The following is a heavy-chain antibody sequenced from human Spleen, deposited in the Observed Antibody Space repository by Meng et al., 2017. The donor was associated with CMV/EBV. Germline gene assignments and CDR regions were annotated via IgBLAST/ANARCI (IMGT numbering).Heavy chain of an antibody. D-gene: IGHD2-2*01. J-gene: IGHJ3*01. V-gene: IGHV3-15*01. CDR2: IKSKADDETT. CDR3: TTDLRWYCSSTNCYLGHDAFDF. Sequence: MNWVRQAPGKGLEWVGRIKSKADDETTDYAAPVKGRFTISRDDSKNTLYLQMNSLKTEDTAVYYCTTDLRWYCSSTNCYLGHDAFDFWGQGTMVTVSS.